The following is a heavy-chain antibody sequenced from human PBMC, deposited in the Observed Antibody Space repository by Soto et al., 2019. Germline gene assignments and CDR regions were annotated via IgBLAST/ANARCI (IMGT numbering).Heavy chain of an antibody. Sequence: ASLKVSCNVSGYTLTELSMHWVRQVPGKGLEWMGGFDPEHGETIYAQKFQGRVTMTEDTSTDTAYMQLSRLRSVDTTVYYFSTENTAYDFYGMDRWGPGTTVTVSS. D-gene: IGHD5-12*01. CDR2: FDPEHGET. CDR3: STENTAYDFYGMDR. CDR1: GYTLTELS. V-gene: IGHV1-24*01. J-gene: IGHJ6*02.